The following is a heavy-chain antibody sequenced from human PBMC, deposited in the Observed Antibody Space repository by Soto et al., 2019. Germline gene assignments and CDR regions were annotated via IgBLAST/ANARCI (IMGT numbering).Heavy chain of an antibody. J-gene: IGHJ4*02. CDR2: MNLNSGYT. CDR3: ARANGDFDY. V-gene: IGHV1-8*01. D-gene: IGHD4-17*01. Sequence: QVQLVQSGAEVKKPGASVKVSCKASGYTFTSYDINWVRQATGQGLEWMGWMNLNSGYTGYAQKFQGRVTMTRDNSIRTAFMELSSVRSEDTAVYYCARANGDFDYWGQGTLVTVSS. CDR1: GYTFTSYD.